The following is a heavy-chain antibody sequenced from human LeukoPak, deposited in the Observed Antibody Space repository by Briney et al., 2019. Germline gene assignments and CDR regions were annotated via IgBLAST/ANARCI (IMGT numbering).Heavy chain of an antibody. V-gene: IGHV3-33*01. J-gene: IGHJ3*02. CDR1: GFTFSSYG. CDR2: IWYDGSSK. Sequence: AGGSLRLSCAASGFTFSSYGMQWVRRAPGKGLEWVAVIWYDGSSKYYADSVKGRFTISRDNSKNTLYLQMDSLTAEDTAVYYCARRHFDAFDIWGQGTVVTVSS. CDR3: ARRHFDAFDI.